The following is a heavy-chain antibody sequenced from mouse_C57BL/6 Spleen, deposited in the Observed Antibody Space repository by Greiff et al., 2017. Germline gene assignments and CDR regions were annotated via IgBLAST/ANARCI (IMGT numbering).Heavy chain of an antibody. J-gene: IGHJ4*01. CDR1: GYTFTDYY. D-gene: IGHD2-12*01. Sequence: EVQLQQSGPELVKPGASVKISCKASGYTFTDYYMNWVKQSHGKSLEWIGDINPNNGGTSYNQKFKGKATLTVDKSSSTAYMELRSLTSEDSAVYYCARLSRYYSCDMDYWGKGPSVTVSS. CDR2: INPNNGGT. CDR3: ARLSRYYSCDMDY. V-gene: IGHV1-26*01.